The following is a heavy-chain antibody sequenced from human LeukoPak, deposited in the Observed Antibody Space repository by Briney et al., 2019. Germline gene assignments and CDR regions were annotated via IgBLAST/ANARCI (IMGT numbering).Heavy chain of an antibody. CDR3: ARVGRRLGYFDY. V-gene: IGHV4-59*01. J-gene: IGHJ4*02. CDR2: IYYSGST. CDR1: GGSISPYY. Sequence: SETLSLTCTVSGGSISPYYWSWIRQTPGKGLEWIGHIYYSGSTSYNPSLKSRITISVDTSKNQFSLKLSSVTAADTAVYYCARVGRRLGYFDYWGQGTLVTVSS. D-gene: IGHD3-9*01.